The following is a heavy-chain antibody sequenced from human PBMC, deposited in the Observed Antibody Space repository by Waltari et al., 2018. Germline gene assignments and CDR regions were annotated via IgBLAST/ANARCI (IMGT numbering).Heavy chain of an antibody. J-gene: IGHJ3*02. V-gene: IGHV4-59*01. Sequence: QVQLQESGPGLVKPSETLSLTCTVSGGSISSYYWSWIRQPPGKGLEWIGYIYYSGSTHYNPSLKSRVTISVDTSKNQFSLKLSSVTAADTAVYYCARTTKYYYDSSGVDAFDIWGQGTMVTVSS. D-gene: IGHD3-22*01. CDR2: IYYSGST. CDR3: ARTTKYYYDSSGVDAFDI. CDR1: GGSISSYY.